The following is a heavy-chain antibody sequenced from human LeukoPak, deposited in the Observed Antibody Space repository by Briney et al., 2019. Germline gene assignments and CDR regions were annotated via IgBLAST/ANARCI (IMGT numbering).Heavy chain of an antibody. J-gene: IGHJ4*02. D-gene: IGHD5-18*01. CDR3: ARAPDTAMAPYFDY. Sequence: GGSLRLSCAASGFTVSSNYMSWVRQAPGKGLEWVSVIYSSGSTYYADSVKGRFTISRHNSKNTLYLQMNSLRAEDTAVYYCARAPDTAMAPYFDYWGQGTLVTVSS. CDR1: GFTVSSNY. V-gene: IGHV3-53*04. CDR2: IYSSGST.